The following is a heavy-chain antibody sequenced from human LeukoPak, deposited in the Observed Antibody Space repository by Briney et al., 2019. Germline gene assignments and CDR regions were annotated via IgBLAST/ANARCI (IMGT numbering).Heavy chain of an antibody. CDR2: VSGSGGST. V-gene: IGHV3-23*01. CDR3: AKMGTAVDQPTDY. Sequence: QPGGSLRISCAASGFTFSNYAMNWVRQAPGKGLEWVSGVSGSGGSTYYADSVKGRFTISRNNSRNTLYLQMNSLRAEDTAVYYCAKMGTAVDQPTDYWGQGTLVTVSS. CDR1: GFTFSNYA. J-gene: IGHJ4*02. D-gene: IGHD6-19*01.